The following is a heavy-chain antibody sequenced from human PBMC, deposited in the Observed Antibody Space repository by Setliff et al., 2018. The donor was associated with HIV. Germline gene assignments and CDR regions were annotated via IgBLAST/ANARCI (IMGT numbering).Heavy chain of an antibody. D-gene: IGHD4-17*01. V-gene: IGHV4-38-2*02. Sequence: PSETLSLTCAVSGYSIRDNFFWGWVRQPPGKGLEWIGSIFYTGTTYYNPSLKSRVTLSLDTSKNQFSLELTSVTAADTAVYYCVRDDYGYNGKGFDYWGPGTLVTVSS. CDR3: VRDDYGYNGKGFDY. CDR1: GYSIRDNFF. J-gene: IGHJ4*02. CDR2: IFYTGTT.